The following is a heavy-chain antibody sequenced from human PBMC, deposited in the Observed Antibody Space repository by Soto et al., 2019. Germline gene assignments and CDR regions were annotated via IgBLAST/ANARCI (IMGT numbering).Heavy chain of an antibody. CDR3: AALDTAMVKTAGY. CDR2: VKQDGSEE. J-gene: IGHJ4*02. V-gene: IGHV3-7*01. D-gene: IGHD5-18*01. Sequence: EVQLVESGGGLVQPGGSLRLSCAASGYSISTYWMSWVRQAPGKGLEWVANVKQDGSEEYYVDSVKGRFTISRDNAKNSLSLQMNSQRAEDRAVYYCAALDTAMVKTAGYWGQGTLVTVSS. CDR1: GYSISTYW.